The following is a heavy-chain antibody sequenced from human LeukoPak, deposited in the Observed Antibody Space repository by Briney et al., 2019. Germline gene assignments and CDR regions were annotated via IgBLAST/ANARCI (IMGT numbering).Heavy chain of an antibody. J-gene: IGHJ4*02. Sequence: GGSLRLSCAASGFTFSSYAMSWVRHAPGKGLEWVSAISDSDGDTYYADSVNSRLTISRDNTKNTQYPRLNSLRAEDTAVFYCAYCSDYVGFDFWGQGTLVTVSS. CDR2: ISDSDGDT. CDR3: AYCSDYVGFDF. D-gene: IGHD4-17*01. V-gene: IGHV3-23*01. CDR1: GFTFSSYA.